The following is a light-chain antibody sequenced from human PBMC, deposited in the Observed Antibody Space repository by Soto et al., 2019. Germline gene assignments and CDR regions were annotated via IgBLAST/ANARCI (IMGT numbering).Light chain of an antibody. CDR3: QQYYSDFFT. J-gene: IGKJ2*01. Sequence: DIVMTQSPDSLTVSLGERATINCKSSQSLLYSSNNKTYLAWYQHRPGQSPKTLIFWASARESGVPDRFAGSGSETDFTLTISSLQAEDAAAYYCQQYYSDFFTFGQGTRLEIK. CDR1: QSLLYSSNNKTY. V-gene: IGKV4-1*01. CDR2: WAS.